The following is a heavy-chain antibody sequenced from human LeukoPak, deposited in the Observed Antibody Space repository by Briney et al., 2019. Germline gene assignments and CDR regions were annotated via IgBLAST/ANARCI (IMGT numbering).Heavy chain of an antibody. CDR3: AREPSRACSGGSCFPS. CDR1: GGSISSGGYY. Sequence: PSQTLSLTCTVSGGSISSGGYYWGWVRQPPGKGLEWIGSIFYSGNTYYAPSLKGRVTMSVATSKNQFSLNLNSVAAADTAVYFCAREPSRACSGGSCFPSWGQGILVIVSS. J-gene: IGHJ5*02. D-gene: IGHD2-15*01. CDR2: IFYSGNT. V-gene: IGHV4-39*07.